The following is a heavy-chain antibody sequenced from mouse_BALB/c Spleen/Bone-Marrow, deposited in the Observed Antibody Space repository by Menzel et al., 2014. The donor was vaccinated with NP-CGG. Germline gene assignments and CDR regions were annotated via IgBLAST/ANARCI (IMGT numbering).Heavy chain of an antibody. CDR1: GFNIKDTY. J-gene: IGHJ2*01. Sequence: VQLQQSGAELVKPGASVKLSCTASGFNIKDTYMHWVKQRPEPGLEWIGRIDPANGNTKYDPKFQGKATITADTSSNQPYLQASSLTSEYTAFDYCANYYYGYYFDSWGQGTTLTVSS. V-gene: IGHV14-3*02. D-gene: IGHD1-1*01. CDR3: ANYYYGYYFDS. CDR2: IDPANGNT.